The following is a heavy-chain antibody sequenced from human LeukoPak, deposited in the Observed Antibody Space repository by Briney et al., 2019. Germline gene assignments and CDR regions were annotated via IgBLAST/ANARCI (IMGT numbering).Heavy chain of an antibody. D-gene: IGHD3-10*01. CDR1: GYTFTGTGWY. CDR2: LHPNNGAT. CDR3: ARDGPAQMVDFDY. Sequence: GDSVKVPCKASGYTFTGTGWYLYWLRQAPGQGLECMGWLHPNNGATGYAQKFQGRVAMTRDTSISTAYMELRRLRPDDTAVYYCARDGPAQMVDFDYWGQGTLVTVSS. J-gene: IGHJ4*02. V-gene: IGHV1-2*02.